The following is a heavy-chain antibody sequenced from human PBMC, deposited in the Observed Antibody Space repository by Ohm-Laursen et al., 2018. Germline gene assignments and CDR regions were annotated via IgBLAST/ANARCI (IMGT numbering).Heavy chain of an antibody. V-gene: IGHV3-30*03. Sequence: SLRLSCAASGFIFSTYGMHWVRQAPGKGLEWVALISNDGSNKYYADSVKGRFTISRDNAKNTLYLQMNSLRAEDTAVYYCARSHRDYYDSSGFYSWGQGTLVTVSS. D-gene: IGHD3-22*01. CDR3: ARSHRDYYDSSGFYS. CDR1: GFIFSTYG. CDR2: ISNDGSNK. J-gene: IGHJ5*01.